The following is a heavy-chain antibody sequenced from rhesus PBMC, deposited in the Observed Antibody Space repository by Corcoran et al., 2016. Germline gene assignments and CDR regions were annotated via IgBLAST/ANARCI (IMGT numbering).Heavy chain of an antibody. V-gene: IGHV1S2*01. CDR3: ARAREYLDFFDV. J-gene: IGHJ5-1*01. D-gene: IGHD3-3*01. Sequence: QVQLVQSGAEVKKPGSSVKVSCKASGYTFTDYYMHWVRHAPRQGLEWMGWINPYNGKTKYAQKYKGRVTMTRETATSTAYMELSSLRSEDTAVYYCARAREYLDFFDVWGPGVLVTVSS. CDR1: GYTFTDYY. CDR2: INPYNGKT.